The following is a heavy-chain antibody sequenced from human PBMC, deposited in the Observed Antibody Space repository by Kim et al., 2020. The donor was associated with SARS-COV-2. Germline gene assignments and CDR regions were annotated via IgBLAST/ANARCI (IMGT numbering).Heavy chain of an antibody. J-gene: IGHJ4*02. D-gene: IGHD4-17*01. CDR1: GFTFSSYW. CDR3: ARGRWCATVAFYDFDY. Sequence: GGSLRLSCAASGFTFSSYWMNWVRQAPGKGLEWVASIKQNGSEKYYVDSVKGRFTISRDNAKNSLYLQMNSLRAEDTAVYYCARGRWCATVAFYDFDYWGQGDLFTVSS. V-gene: IGHV3-7*01. CDR2: IKQNGSEK.